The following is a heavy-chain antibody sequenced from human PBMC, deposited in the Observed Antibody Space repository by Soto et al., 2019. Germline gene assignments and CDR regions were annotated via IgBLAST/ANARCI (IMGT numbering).Heavy chain of an antibody. CDR2: ISYDGTRE. CDR3: ARGYCSGGSGPPDY. D-gene: IGHD2-15*01. CDR1: GFTFRSFA. V-gene: IGHV3-30-3*01. J-gene: IGHJ4*02. Sequence: QVQLVESGGDVVQPGRSLRLSCAASGFTFRSFAMHWVRQAPGKGLEWVAGISYDGTREYYADAVKGRFTISRDNSRNPLFLQVNSLRPDDTSVYYCARGYCSGGSGPPDYWGQGTLVTVSS.